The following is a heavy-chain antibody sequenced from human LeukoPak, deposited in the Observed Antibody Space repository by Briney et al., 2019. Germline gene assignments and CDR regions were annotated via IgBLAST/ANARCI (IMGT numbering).Heavy chain of an antibody. CDR3: ARDATYSSSWRKYYYYYMDV. V-gene: IGHV1-18*01. CDR1: GYTFTSYG. CDR2: ISAYNGNT. Sequence: GASVKVSCKASGYTFTSYGISWVRQAPGQGLEWMGWISAYNGNTNYAQKLQGRVTMTTDTSTSTAYMELRSLRSDDTAVYYCARDATYSSSWRKYYYYYMDVWGKGTTVTVSS. D-gene: IGHD6-13*01. J-gene: IGHJ6*03.